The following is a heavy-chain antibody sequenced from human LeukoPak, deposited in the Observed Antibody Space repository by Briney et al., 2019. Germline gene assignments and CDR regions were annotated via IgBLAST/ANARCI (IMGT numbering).Heavy chain of an antibody. J-gene: IGHJ4*02. Sequence: PSETLSLTCAVYGGSFSGYYWSWIRQPPGKGLEWIGEINHSGSTNYNPSLKSRVTISVDTSKNQFSLKLSSVTAADTAVYYCARGLDYYGSVSQGYYFDYWGQGTLVTVSS. V-gene: IGHV4-34*01. CDR2: INHSGST. D-gene: IGHD3-10*01. CDR1: GGSFSGYY. CDR3: ARGLDYYGSVSQGYYFDY.